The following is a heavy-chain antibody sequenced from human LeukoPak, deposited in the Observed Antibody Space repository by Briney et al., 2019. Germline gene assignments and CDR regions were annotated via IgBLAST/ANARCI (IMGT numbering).Heavy chain of an antibody. Sequence: PETLSLTCTVSGGSISSYYWSWIRQPPGKGLEWIGYIYTSGSTNYNPSLKSRVTISVDTSKNQFSLKLSSVTAADTAVYYCARVDRRRLFDPWGQGTLVTVSS. CDR3: ARVDRRRLFDP. J-gene: IGHJ5*02. V-gene: IGHV4-4*09. CDR2: IYTSGST. CDR1: GGSISSYY. D-gene: IGHD5-12*01.